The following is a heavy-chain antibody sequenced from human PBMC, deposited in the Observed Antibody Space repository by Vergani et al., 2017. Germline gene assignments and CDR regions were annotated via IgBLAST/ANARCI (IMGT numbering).Heavy chain of an antibody. Sequence: QVQLQQWGAGLLKPSETLSLTCAVYGGSFSGYYWSWILQPPGKGLEWIGEINHSGSTNYNPSLKSRVTISVDTSKNQFSLKLSSVTAADTAVYYCARGRLRSAAILDYYYYYGMDVWGQGTTVTVSS. D-gene: IGHD2-2*02. J-gene: IGHJ6*02. CDR2: INHSGST. V-gene: IGHV4-34*01. CDR3: ARGRLRSAAILDYYYYYGMDV. CDR1: GGSFSGYY.